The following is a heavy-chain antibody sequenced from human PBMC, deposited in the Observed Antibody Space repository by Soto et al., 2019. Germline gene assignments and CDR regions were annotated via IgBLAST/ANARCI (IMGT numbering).Heavy chain of an antibody. D-gene: IGHD4-17*01. Sequence: GASVKVSCKASGYTFTSYAISWVRQAPGQGLEWMGWISAYNGNTNYAQKLQGRVTMTTNTSMSTAYMELSSLRSDDTAVYYCARVHDYGDYLDYWGQGTLVTVSS. J-gene: IGHJ4*02. CDR1: GYTFTSYA. CDR2: ISAYNGNT. CDR3: ARVHDYGDYLDY. V-gene: IGHV1-18*01.